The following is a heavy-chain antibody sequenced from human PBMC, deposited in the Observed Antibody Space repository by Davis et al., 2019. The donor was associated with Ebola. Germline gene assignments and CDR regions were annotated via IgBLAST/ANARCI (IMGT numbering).Heavy chain of an antibody. J-gene: IGHJ4*02. D-gene: IGHD4-17*01. CDR3: ARVLGNGDLLLDY. CDR1: GGSFSGYY. Sequence: SETLSLTCAVYGGSFSGYYWSWIRQPPGKGLEWIGEINHSGSTNYNPSLKSRATISVDTSKNQFSLKLSSVTAADTALYYCARVLGNGDLLLDYWGQGTLVTVSS. CDR2: INHSGST. V-gene: IGHV4-34*01.